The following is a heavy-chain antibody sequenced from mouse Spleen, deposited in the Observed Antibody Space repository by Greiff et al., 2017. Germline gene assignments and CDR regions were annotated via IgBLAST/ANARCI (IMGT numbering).Heavy chain of an antibody. CDR2: ISDGGSYT. Sequence: EVQVVESGGGLVKPGGSLKLSCAASGFTFSDYYMYWVRQTPEKRLEWVATISDGGSYTYYPDSVKGRFTISRDNAKNNLYLQMSSLKSEDTAMYYCARDQGLITTATYDVWGAGTTVTVSS. D-gene: IGHD1-2*01. CDR3: ARDQGLITTATYDV. V-gene: IGHV5-4*02. CDR1: GFTFSDYY. J-gene: IGHJ1*01.